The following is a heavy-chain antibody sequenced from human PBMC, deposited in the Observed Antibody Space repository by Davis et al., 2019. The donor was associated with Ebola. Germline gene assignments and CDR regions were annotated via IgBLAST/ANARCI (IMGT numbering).Heavy chain of an antibody. V-gene: IGHV3-21*01. CDR1: GFTFSSYA. D-gene: IGHD5-12*01. CDR3: ARDALAKSGEVIDY. J-gene: IGHJ4*02. Sequence: PGGSLRLSCAASGFTFSSYAMSWVRQAPGKGLEWVSSISSSSSYIYYADSVKGRFTISRDNAKNSLYLQMNSLRAEDTAVYYCARDALAKSGEVIDYWGQGTLVIVSS. CDR2: ISSSSSYI.